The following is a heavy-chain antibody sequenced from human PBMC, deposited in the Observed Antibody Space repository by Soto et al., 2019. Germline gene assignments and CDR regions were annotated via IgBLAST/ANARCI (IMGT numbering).Heavy chain of an antibody. CDR3: ARETDLGLLWFGELSGYYYGMDV. CDR1: GDSVSSNSAA. Sequence: KQSPTLSLTCAISGDSVSSNSAAWNWIRQSPSRGLEWLGRTYYRSKWYNDYAVSVKSRITINPDTSKNQFSLQLNSVTPEDTAVYYCARETDLGLLWFGELSGYYYGMDVWGQGTTVTVSS. J-gene: IGHJ6*02. D-gene: IGHD3-10*01. V-gene: IGHV6-1*01. CDR2: TYYRSKWYN.